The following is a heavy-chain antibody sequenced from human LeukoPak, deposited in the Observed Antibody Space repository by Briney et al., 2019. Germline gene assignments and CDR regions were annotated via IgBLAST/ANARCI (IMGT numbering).Heavy chain of an antibody. CDR1: GFTFSLFG. J-gene: IGHJ4*02. V-gene: IGHV3-30*18. D-gene: IGHD6-19*01. CDR3: AKDEPGISATRPDY. Sequence: PGRSLRLSCAASGFTFSLFGMHWVRQAPGKGLEWVALISYDGSSKWYADSVEGRFTTSRDNSKNTLYLQMSSLRAEDTAVYYCAKDEPGISATRPDYWGQGTLVSVSS. CDR2: ISYDGSSK.